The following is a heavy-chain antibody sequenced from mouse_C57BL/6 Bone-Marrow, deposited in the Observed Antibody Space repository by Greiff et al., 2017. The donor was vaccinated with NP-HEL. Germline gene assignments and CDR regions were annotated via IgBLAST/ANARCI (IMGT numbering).Heavy chain of an antibody. J-gene: IGHJ1*03. CDR2: IYPGDGDT. Sequence: VQLQQSGPELVKPGASVKISCKASGYAFSSSWMNWVKQRPGKGLEWIGRIYPGDGDTNYNGKFKGKATLTADKSSSTAYMQLSSLTSEDSAVYFCARQDGYYGWYFDVWGTGTTVTVSS. D-gene: IGHD2-3*01. V-gene: IGHV1-82*01. CDR1: GYAFSSSW. CDR3: ARQDGYYGWYFDV.